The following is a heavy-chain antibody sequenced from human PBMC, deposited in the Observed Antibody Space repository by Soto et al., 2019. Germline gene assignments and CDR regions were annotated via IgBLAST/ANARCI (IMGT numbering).Heavy chain of an antibody. CDR3: ARGGAHPYYFDY. J-gene: IGHJ4*02. V-gene: IGHV3-21*01. CDR2: ISSSSSYI. CDR1: GFTFSSYS. D-gene: IGHD1-26*01. Sequence: EVPLVESGGGLVKPGGSLRLSCAASGFTFSSYSMNWVRQAPGKGLEWVSSISSSSSYIYYADSVKGRFTISRDNAKNSLYLQMNSLRAEDTAVYYCARGGAHPYYFDYWGQGTLVTVSS.